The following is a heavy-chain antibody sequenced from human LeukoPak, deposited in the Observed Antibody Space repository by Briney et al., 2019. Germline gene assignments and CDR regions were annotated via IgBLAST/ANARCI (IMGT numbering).Heavy chain of an antibody. D-gene: IGHD6-13*01. CDR1: GGTFSSYA. Sequence: SVKVFCKASGGTFSSYAICWVRQAPGQGLEWMGRIIPILDIANYAQKFQGRVTITADKSTSTAYMELSSLRSEDTAVYYCARVGYSSSGPRPNWFDPWGQGTLVTVSS. V-gene: IGHV1-69*04. CDR2: IIPILDIA. J-gene: IGHJ5*02. CDR3: ARVGYSSSGPRPNWFDP.